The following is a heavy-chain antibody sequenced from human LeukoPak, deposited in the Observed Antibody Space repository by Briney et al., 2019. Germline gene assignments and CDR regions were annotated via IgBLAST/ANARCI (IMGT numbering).Heavy chain of an antibody. CDR2: IFPLFETT. CDR1: GGTFNNYA. J-gene: IGHJ4*02. V-gene: IGHV1-69*13. Sequence: SVKVSCKASGGTFNNYAINWVRQAPGQGLEWMGGIFPLFETTNYAQRFRGRVTITADESTSTAYMELNSLRTEDTAVYYCARGKESHGHYFHYWGQGSLVTVSS. CDR3: ARGKESHGHYFHY.